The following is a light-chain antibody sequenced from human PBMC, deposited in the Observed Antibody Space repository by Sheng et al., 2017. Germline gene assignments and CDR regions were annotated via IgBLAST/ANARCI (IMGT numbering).Light chain of an antibody. CDR2: GAS. CDR1: QSVSSSY. V-gene: IGKV3D-20*02. CDR3: QQRSNWPVT. Sequence: EIVLTQSPGSLSSSPGERATLSCRASQSVSSSYLAWYQQKPGQAPRLLIYGASSRATGIPDRFSGSGSGTDFTLTISRLEPEDFAVYYCQQRSNWPVTFGQGTKVEIK. J-gene: IGKJ1*01.